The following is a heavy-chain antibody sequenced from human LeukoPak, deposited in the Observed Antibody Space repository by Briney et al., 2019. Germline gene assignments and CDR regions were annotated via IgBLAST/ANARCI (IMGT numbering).Heavy chain of an antibody. CDR3: ARAPDYGDYVAYY. J-gene: IGHJ4*02. CDR1: GGTFSSYA. CDR2: IIPIFGTA. D-gene: IGHD4-17*01. V-gene: IGHV1-69*13. Sequence: SVNVSCKASGGTFSSYAISWVRQAPGQGLEWMGGIIPIFGTANYAQKFQGRVTITADESTSTAYMELSSLRSEDTAVYYCARAPDYGDYVAYYWGQGTLVTVSS.